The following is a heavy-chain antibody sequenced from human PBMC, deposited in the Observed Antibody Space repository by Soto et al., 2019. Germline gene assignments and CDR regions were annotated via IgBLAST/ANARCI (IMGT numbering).Heavy chain of an antibody. CDR3: ARRMATRSQERDY. J-gene: IGHJ4*02. V-gene: IGHV5-51*01. CDR1: GYSFTSYW. Sequence: GESLKISCKGSGYSFTSYWIGWVRQMPGKGLEWMGIIYPGDSDTRYSPSFQGQVTISADKSISTAYLQWSSLKASDTATYYCARRMATRSQERDYWGQGTRVTVS. D-gene: IGHD5-12*01. CDR2: IYPGDSDT.